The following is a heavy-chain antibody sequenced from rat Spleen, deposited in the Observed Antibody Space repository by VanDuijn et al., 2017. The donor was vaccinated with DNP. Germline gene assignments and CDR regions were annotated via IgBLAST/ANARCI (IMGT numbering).Heavy chain of an antibody. CDR3: ARHVLPLRIWDY. V-gene: IGHV5-22*01. D-gene: IGHD4-6*01. CDR2: IRYDGGST. Sequence: EVQLVESGGGLVQPGRSLKLSCAASGFTFSDYYMAWVRQAPTKGLEWVAYIRYDGGSTYYGDSVQGRFTISRDNAKSTLYLQMNSLRSEDMATYYCARHVLPLRIWDYWGQGVMVTVSS. J-gene: IGHJ2*01. CDR1: GFTFSDYY.